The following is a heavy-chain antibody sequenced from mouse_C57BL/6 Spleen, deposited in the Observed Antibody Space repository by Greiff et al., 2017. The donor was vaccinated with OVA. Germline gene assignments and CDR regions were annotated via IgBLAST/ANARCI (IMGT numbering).Heavy chain of an antibody. J-gene: IGHJ2*01. D-gene: IGHD2-2*01. CDR3: ASGGVTTRY. CDR1: GYAFSSSW. Sequence: QVQLQQSGPELVKPGASVKISCKASGYAFSSSWMNWVKQRPGKGLEWIGRIYPGDGDTNYNGKFKGKATLTADKSSSTAYMQLSSLTSEDSAVYFCASGGVTTRYWGQGTTLTVSS. CDR2: IYPGDGDT. V-gene: IGHV1-82*01.